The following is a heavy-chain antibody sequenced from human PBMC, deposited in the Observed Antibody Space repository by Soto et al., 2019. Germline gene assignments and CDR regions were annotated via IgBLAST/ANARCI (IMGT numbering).Heavy chain of an antibody. CDR3: ARDLGEYYYDSSGPFDY. Sequence: QVQLVQSGAEVKKPGASVKVSCKASGYTFTSYGISWVRQAPGQGLERMGWISAYNGNTNYAQKLQGRVTMTTDTSTSTAYMELRSLRSDDSAVYYWARDLGEYYYDSSGPFDYWGQGTLVTVSS. J-gene: IGHJ4*02. V-gene: IGHV1-18*01. CDR2: ISAYNGNT. D-gene: IGHD3-22*01. CDR1: GYTFTSYG.